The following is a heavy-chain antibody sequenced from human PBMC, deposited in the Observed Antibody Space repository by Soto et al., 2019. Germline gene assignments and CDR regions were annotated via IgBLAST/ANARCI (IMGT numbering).Heavy chain of an antibody. J-gene: IGHJ4*02. D-gene: IGHD3-10*01. CDR3: ATSYGSGYRAFDS. Sequence: QVQLVQSGADVQRPGSSVRVSCKASGDTFNIYSIKWVRQAPGLGLQWMGRINPILSMSNYTPRCQGRVTMTADKSTSTAYMELSSLRSEDTAMYYCATSYGSGYRAFDSWGQGALVTVSS. CDR1: GDTFNIYS. V-gene: IGHV1-69*02. CDR2: INPILSMS.